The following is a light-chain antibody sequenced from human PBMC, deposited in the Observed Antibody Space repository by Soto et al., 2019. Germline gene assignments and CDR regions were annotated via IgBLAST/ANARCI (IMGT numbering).Light chain of an antibody. V-gene: IGLV2-8*01. CDR2: DVS. CDR3: SSYAGRNNFV. J-gene: IGLJ2*01. Sequence: QSVLTQPPSASGSPGQSVTISCTGTSSDVGAYNYVSWYQQHPGKAPKLIIYDVSKRPSGVPDRFSGSKSGNTASLTVSGLQAEDEADYYCSSYAGRNNFVFGGGTKLTVL. CDR1: SSDVGAYNY.